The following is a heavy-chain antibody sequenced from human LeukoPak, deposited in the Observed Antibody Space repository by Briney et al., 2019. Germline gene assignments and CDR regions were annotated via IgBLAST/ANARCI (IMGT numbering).Heavy chain of an antibody. CDR3: ARDSGSGSY. CDR2: ISSSGSTI. Sequence: GGSLRLSCAASGFTFSSYEMNWVRQAPGKGLEWVSYISSSGSTIYYADSVKGRFTISRDNAKNSLYLQMNSLRAGDTAVYYCARDSGSGSYWGQGTLVTVSS. CDR1: GFTFSSYE. V-gene: IGHV3-48*03. D-gene: IGHD3-10*01. J-gene: IGHJ4*02.